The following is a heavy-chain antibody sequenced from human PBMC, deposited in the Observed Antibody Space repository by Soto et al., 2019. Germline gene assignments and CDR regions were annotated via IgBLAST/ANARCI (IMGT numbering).Heavy chain of an antibody. CDR1: GGSITTNGHY. D-gene: IGHD6-19*01. CDR2: IYYTGNS. V-gene: IGHV4-31*03. CDR3: AREQWGFDS. Sequence: QVQLQESGPELVKPSQTLSLTCSVSGGSITTNGHYWTWIRQHPGQGLEWIAYIYYTGNSYLNPSLKSRLSSSVDMSKNQFSLELRSVTAADTAVYYCAREQWGFDSWGQGTLVTVSS. J-gene: IGHJ4*02.